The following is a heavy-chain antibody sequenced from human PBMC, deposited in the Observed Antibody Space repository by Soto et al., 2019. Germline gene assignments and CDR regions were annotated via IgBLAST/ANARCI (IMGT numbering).Heavy chain of an antibody. Sequence: EVQLVESGGGLVKPGGSLTLSCAASGFTFSGAWLIWVRQAPEKGLEWVGRITSKVDGGTTDYAAPVKGRFTISRDDSKNTLYLQMNSLKTEDTAVYYCTADMPNYTGDYVPIDYWGQGTLVTVSS. CDR1: GFTFSGAW. D-gene: IGHD4-17*01. CDR3: TADMPNYTGDYVPIDY. V-gene: IGHV3-15*01. J-gene: IGHJ4*02. CDR2: ITSKVDGGTT.